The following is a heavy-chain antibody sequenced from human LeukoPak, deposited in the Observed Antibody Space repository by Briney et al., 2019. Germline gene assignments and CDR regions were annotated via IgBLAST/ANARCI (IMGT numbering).Heavy chain of an antibody. D-gene: IGHD2-21*02. CDR3: ARGGNIVVVTAID. J-gene: IGHJ4*02. Sequence: GGSLTLSCAASGFTFSSYWMSWVRQAPGKGLEWVANIQQDGREKYYVDSVKGRFTISRDNAKNSLYLQMNSLRAEDTAVYYCARGGNIVVVTAIDWGQGTLVTVSS. CDR1: GFTFSSYW. V-gene: IGHV3-7*01. CDR2: IQQDGREK.